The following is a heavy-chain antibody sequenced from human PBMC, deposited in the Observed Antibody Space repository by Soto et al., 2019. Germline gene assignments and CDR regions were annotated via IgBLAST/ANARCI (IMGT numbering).Heavy chain of an antibody. CDR2: INAGNSNT. V-gene: IGHV1-3*01. CDR1: GYTFTSYA. CDR3: ARTYAQTIFGVVIPDPLDY. Sequence: ASVKVSCKASGYTFTSYAMHWVRQAPGQRLEWMGWINAGNSNTKYSQKFQGRVTITRDTSASTAYMELSSLRSEDTAVYYCARTYAQTIFGVVIPDPLDYWSQGTLVTVSS. J-gene: IGHJ4*02. D-gene: IGHD3-3*01.